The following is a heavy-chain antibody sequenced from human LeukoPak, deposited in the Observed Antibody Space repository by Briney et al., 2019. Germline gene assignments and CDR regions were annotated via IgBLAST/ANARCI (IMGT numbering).Heavy chain of an antibody. V-gene: IGHV4-59*01. J-gene: IGHJ3*02. Sequence: SETLSLTCTVSGGSISSYYWSWIRQPPGKGLEWIGYISYIGSTNYNPSLKSRVTILIDTSKNQFSLKLSSVTAADTAVYYCARDVVTVTKGFDIWGQGTMVSVSS. CDR1: GGSISSYY. D-gene: IGHD4-17*01. CDR2: ISYIGST. CDR3: ARDVVTVTKGFDI.